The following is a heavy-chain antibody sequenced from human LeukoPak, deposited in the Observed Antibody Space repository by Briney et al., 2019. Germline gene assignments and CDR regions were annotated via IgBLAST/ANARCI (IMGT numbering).Heavy chain of an antibody. CDR3: ARDREGFDY. CDR1: GYTFTNNY. CDR2: IYPRDGST. J-gene: IGHJ4*02. V-gene: IGHV1-46*01. Sequence: ASVKVSCKASGYTFTNNYLHWVRQAPGQGLEWTGMIYPRDGSTSYAQNFQGRVTVTRDTSTTTVHMELRGLRSEDTAVYYCARDREGFDYWGQGTVVTVSS.